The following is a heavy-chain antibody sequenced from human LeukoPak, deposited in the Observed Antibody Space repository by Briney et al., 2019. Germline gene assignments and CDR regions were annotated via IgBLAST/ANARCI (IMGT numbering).Heavy chain of an antibody. CDR3: ARDQTYCSGGSCYSGGHDY. J-gene: IGHJ4*02. CDR2: ISSSSSYI. V-gene: IGHV3-21*01. CDR1: GFTFSSYS. D-gene: IGHD2-15*01. Sequence: PGGSLRLSCAASGFTFSSYSMNWVRQAPGKGLEWVSSISSSSSYIYYADSVKGRFTISRDNAKNSLYLQMNSLRAEDTAVYYCARDQTYCSGGSCYSGGHDYWGQGTLVTVSS.